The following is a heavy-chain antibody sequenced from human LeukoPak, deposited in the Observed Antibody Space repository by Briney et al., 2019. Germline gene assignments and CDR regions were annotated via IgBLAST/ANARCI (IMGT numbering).Heavy chain of an antibody. J-gene: IGHJ4*02. CDR1: GGSISSSSYY. Sequence: SETLSLTCTVSGGSISSSSYYWGWIRQPPGKGLGWIGEINHSGSTNYNPSLKSRVTISVDTSKNQFSLKLSSVTAADTAVYYCARGLSRAGATNDYWGQGTLVTVSS. D-gene: IGHD1-26*01. V-gene: IGHV4-39*07. CDR2: INHSGST. CDR3: ARGLSRAGATNDY.